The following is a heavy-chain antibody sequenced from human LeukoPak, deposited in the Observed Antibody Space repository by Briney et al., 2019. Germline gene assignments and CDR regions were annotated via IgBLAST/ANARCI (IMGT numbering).Heavy chain of an antibody. J-gene: IGHJ4*02. D-gene: IGHD3-10*01. V-gene: IGHV3-23*01. CDR2: LSGSGGST. Sequence: SGGSLRLSCAASGFTLTSYAMTWVRQAPGKGLEWVSALSGSGGSTYYADSVKGQFTISRDNSKNTLYLQMNSLRADDTAVYYCAKRSGSYGPFDYWGQGTLVTVSS. CDR3: AKRSGSYGPFDY. CDR1: GFTLTSYA.